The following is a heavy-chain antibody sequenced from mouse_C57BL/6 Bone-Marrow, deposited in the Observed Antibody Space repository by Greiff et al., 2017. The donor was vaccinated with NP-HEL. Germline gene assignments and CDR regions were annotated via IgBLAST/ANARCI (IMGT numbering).Heavy chain of an antibody. J-gene: IGHJ1*03. V-gene: IGHV5-6*02. CDR3: ARRGNYYGSSYCYWYFDV. CDR2: ISSGGSYT. Sequence: EVMLVESGGDLVKPGGSLKLSCAASGFTFSSYGMSWVRQTPDKRLEWVATISSGGSYTYYPDSVKGRFTITRANAKNTLYLQMSSLKSEDTAMYYCARRGNYYGSSYCYWYFDVWGTGTTVTVSS. D-gene: IGHD1-1*01. CDR1: GFTFSSYG.